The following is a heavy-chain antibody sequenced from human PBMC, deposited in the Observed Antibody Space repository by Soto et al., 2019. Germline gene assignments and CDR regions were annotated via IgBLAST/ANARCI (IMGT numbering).Heavy chain of an antibody. CDR3: AKDRKGSYCSGGTCDSFDY. D-gene: IGHD2-15*01. Sequence: EVQLLESGGGLVQPGGSLRLSCAASGFTLGTYVMTWVRQAPGKGLEWVSAISGSGGSTNYADPVKGRFTISRDNTKNTVYMQMNSLGVEHTAVYYCAKDRKGSYCSGGTCDSFDYWGQGTLVTVPS. J-gene: IGHJ4*02. CDR2: ISGSGGST. CDR1: GFTLGTYV. V-gene: IGHV3-23*01.